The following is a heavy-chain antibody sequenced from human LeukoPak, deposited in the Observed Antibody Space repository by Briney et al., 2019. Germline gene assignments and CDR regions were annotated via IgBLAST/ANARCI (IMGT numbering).Heavy chain of an antibody. Sequence: GGSLRLSCAASGFTFSSYNMNWVRQAPGRGLEWVSSISTRGSYIYYADSVKGRFTISRDNAKNSLYLQMNSLRAEDTAVYYCARAEVLLWFGESPGAEYFQHWGQGTLVTVSS. D-gene: IGHD3-10*01. V-gene: IGHV3-21*01. CDR2: ISTRGSYI. CDR1: GFTFSSYN. CDR3: ARAEVLLWFGESPGAEYFQH. J-gene: IGHJ1*01.